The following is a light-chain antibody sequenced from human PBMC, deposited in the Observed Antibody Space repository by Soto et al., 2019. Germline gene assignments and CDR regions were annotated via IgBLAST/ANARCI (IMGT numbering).Light chain of an antibody. V-gene: IGKV1-5*03. CDR2: KTS. CDR3: QQYKSFSLT. CDR1: QSISNW. Sequence: DIHMTHSPSTLSAALVERVAITCRASQSISNWLAWYQQKPGKAPKLLIYKTSNLESGVPSRFSGSGSGTEFSLTISSLQPDDFATYYCQQYKSFSLTFGGGTKVDIK. J-gene: IGKJ4*01.